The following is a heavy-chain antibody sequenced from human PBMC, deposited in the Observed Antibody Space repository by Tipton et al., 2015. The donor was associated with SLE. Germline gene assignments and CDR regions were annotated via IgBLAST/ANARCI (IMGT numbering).Heavy chain of an antibody. V-gene: IGHV4-4*07. CDR1: GGFISSYY. Sequence: TLSLTCTVSGGFISSYYWSWIRQPAGKGLEWIGRIYTSGSTNYNPSLKSRVTMSVDTSKNQFSPKLSSVTAADTAVYYCARVGYSGSRDLWGRGTLVTVSS. CDR2: IYTSGST. J-gene: IGHJ2*01. D-gene: IGHD1-26*01. CDR3: ARVGYSGSRDL.